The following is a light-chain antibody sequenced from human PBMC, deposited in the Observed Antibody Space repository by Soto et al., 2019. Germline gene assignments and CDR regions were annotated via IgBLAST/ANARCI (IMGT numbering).Light chain of an antibody. V-gene: IGKV3-20*01. CDR3: QQYGGSPRT. Sequence: IVLTQFPATLSLAPGERATLSCRASQSVSGTSLAWYQHKRGQAPSLLIHGASSMATGSPDRFSGSGSGTDFTLTISLLEPEDFAVYYCQQYGGSPRTFGQGTKVE. CDR1: QSVSGTS. J-gene: IGKJ1*01. CDR2: GAS.